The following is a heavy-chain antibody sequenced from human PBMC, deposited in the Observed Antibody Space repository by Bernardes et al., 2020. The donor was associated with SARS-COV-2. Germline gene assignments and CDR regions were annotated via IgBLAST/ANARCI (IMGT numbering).Heavy chain of an antibody. CDR2: IYTSGST. CDR3: ARIRVGELSLHFDY. Sequence: SETLSLTCTVSGGSISSGYYYWSWIRQPAGKGLEWIGHIYTSGSTNYNPSLKSRVTISVDTSKNQFSLKLSSVTAADTAVYYCARIRVGELSLHFDYWGQGALVTVSS. CDR1: GGSISSGYYY. V-gene: IGHV4-61*09. J-gene: IGHJ4*02. D-gene: IGHD3-16*02.